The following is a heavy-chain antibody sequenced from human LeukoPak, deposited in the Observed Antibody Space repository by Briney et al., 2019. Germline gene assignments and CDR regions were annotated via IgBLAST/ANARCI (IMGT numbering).Heavy chain of an antibody. D-gene: IGHD3-9*01. J-gene: IGHJ4*02. CDR2: ISAYNGNT. CDR1: GYTFTSYG. V-gene: IGHV1-18*01. Sequence: GASVKVSRNGSGYTFTSYGNSGVRQAPGQGLEWMGWISAYNGNTNYAQKLQGRVTMTTDTSTSTAYMELRSLRSDDTAVYYCARDHGGKTYYDILTAPDYWGQGTLVTVSS. CDR3: ARDHGGKTYYDILTAPDY.